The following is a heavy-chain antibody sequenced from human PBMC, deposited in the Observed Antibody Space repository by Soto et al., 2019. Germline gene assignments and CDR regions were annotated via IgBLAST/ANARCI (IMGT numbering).Heavy chain of an antibody. CDR3: AKSEDTNYHFHY. Sequence: EVQLVESGGGLAPPGGSLRLSCAASGFTFSTSCLHWVRQPPGKGLVWLSRIDRDGSRTTYADSVKGRFTISRDNAKNTVYLQLDSLRGADTGVYYCAKSEDTNYHFHYWGQGTLVTVSS. CDR1: GFTFSTSC. CDR2: IDRDGSRT. V-gene: IGHV3-74*03. J-gene: IGHJ4*02. D-gene: IGHD1-7*01.